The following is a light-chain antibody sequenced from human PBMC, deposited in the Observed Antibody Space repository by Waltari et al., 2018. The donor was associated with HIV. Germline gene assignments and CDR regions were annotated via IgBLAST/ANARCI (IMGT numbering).Light chain of an antibody. V-gene: IGLV2-14*03. Sequence: QSALTQPASVSGSPGQSITISCTGTSSAVGGYKYVSWYQQHPGKAPKLRIYDVSNRPSGCSNRFAGSKAGNTASLSISGLQAEDEADYYCSSYTSSSTLGVFGGGTKLTVL. CDR2: DVS. CDR1: SSAVGGYKY. CDR3: SSYTSSSTLGV. J-gene: IGLJ3*02.